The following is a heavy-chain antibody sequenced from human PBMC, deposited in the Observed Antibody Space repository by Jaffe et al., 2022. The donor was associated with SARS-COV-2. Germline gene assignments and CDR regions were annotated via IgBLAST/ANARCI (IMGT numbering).Heavy chain of an antibody. CDR1: GFNLRTYV. Sequence: EVQLLESGGGLVQPGGSLRLSCAASGFNLRTYVMNWVRQAPGKGLEWVSGITDGTGRTYYADSVKGRFTISRDNSKNTVYLQMNSLRAEDTAEYFCARDKSLHIWGQGTLVTVSS. CDR3: ARDKSLHI. V-gene: IGHV3-23*01. J-gene: IGHJ4*02. D-gene: IGHD3-16*02. CDR2: ITDGTGRT.